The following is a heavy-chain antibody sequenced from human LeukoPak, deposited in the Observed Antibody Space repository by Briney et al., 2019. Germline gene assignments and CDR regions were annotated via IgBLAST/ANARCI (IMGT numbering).Heavy chain of an antibody. V-gene: IGHV4-59*01. Sequence: SETLSLTCAVYGGSFSGYYWSWIRQPPGKGLEWIGYIYYSGSTNYNPSLKSRVTISVDTSKNQFSLKLSSVTAADTAVYYCARADDDAFDIWGQGTMVTVSP. CDR2: IYYSGST. CDR1: GGSFSGYY. CDR3: ARADDDAFDI. J-gene: IGHJ3*02.